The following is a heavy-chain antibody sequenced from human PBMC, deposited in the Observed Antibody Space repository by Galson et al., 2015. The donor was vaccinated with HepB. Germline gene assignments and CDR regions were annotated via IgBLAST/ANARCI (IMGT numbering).Heavy chain of an antibody. CDR1: GYTFTSYD. CDR3: ARGRRNIVVVPAAIRVYYMDV. D-gene: IGHD2-2*01. J-gene: IGHJ6*03. V-gene: IGHV1-8*01. CDR2: MNPNSGNT. Sequence: SVKVSCKASGYTFTSYDINWVRQATGQGLEWMGWMNPNSGNTGYAQKFQGRVTMTRNTSISTAYMELSSLRSEDTAVYYCARGRRNIVVVPAAIRVYYMDVWGKGTTVTVSS.